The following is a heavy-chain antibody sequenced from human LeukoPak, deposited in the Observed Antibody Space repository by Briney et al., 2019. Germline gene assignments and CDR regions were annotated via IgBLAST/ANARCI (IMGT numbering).Heavy chain of an antibody. V-gene: IGHV3-33*01. Sequence: SGGSLRLSCAASGFTFSNYGMHWVRQAPGKGLEWVAVIWYDGSIKYYADSVKGRFSISRDNSKNTLYLQMNSLRAEDTAVYYCARYCSGGTCKLGYYYGMDVWGQGTTVTVSS. CDR3: ARYCSGGTCKLGYYYGMDV. CDR2: IWYDGSIK. J-gene: IGHJ6*02. CDR1: GFTFSNYG. D-gene: IGHD2-15*01.